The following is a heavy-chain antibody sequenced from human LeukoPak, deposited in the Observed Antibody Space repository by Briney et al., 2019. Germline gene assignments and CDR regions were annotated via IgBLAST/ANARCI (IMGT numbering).Heavy chain of an antibody. CDR3: VRWATLSP. D-gene: IGHD5-12*01. Sequence: GGPLRLSYAASGFTLSTNWMSWVRQAPGKGLEWVANINQDGGDKNYVDFVKGRFTISRDNAKNSLYLQMNSLRVEDTAVYYCVRWATLSPWGQGTLVTVSS. CDR2: INQDGGDK. J-gene: IGHJ5*02. V-gene: IGHV3-7*01. CDR1: GFTLSTNW.